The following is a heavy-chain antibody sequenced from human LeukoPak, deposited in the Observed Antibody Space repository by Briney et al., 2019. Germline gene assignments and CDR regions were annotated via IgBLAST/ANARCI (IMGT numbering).Heavy chain of an antibody. D-gene: IGHD1-7*01. Sequence: SETLSLTCTVSGGSISSYYWSWIRQPPGKGLEWIGYIYYSGSTNYNPSLKSRVTISVDTSKNQFSLKLSSVTTADTAVYYCARVSWNYRAFDIWGQGTMVTVSS. V-gene: IGHV4-59*01. J-gene: IGHJ3*02. CDR2: IYYSGST. CDR3: ARVSWNYRAFDI. CDR1: GGSISSYY.